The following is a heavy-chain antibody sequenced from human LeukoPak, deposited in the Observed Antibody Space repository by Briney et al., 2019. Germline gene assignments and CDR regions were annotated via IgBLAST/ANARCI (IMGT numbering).Heavy chain of an antibody. CDR2: ISDYP. V-gene: IGHV3-23*05. D-gene: IGHD1-14*01. Sequence: GGSLRLSCVASGFSFNTFALTWVRQAPGKGLEWVSTISDYPHYADSVKGRFTISRDNAKNMLYLQVNSLRAEDTAVYYCATQQGGNPAYWGQGTLVTVSS. J-gene: IGHJ4*02. CDR3: ATQQGGNPAY. CDR1: GFSFNTFA.